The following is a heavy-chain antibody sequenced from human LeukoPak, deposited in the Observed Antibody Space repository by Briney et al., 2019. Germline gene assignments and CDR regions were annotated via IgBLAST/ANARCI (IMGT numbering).Heavy chain of an antibody. Sequence: GGSLRLSCTASGFIFSTYSINCVRQAPEKGLEWVSYIGSSSSPIYYADSVKGRFTISRDNAKNSLYLQMDSLRAEDTAVYYCARDKAYTFDYWGQGTLVTVSS. CDR1: GFIFSTYS. CDR3: ARDKAYTFDY. CDR2: IGSSSSPI. D-gene: IGHD4-11*01. J-gene: IGHJ4*02. V-gene: IGHV3-48*01.